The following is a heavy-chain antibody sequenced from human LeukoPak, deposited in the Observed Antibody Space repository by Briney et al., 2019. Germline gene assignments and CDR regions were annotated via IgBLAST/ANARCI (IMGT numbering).Heavy chain of an antibody. CDR3: ARGGARDGYYFDY. J-gene: IGHJ4*02. CDR2: ISSSSSYI. D-gene: IGHD5-24*01. V-gene: IGHV3-21*01. Sequence: GGSLRLSCAASGFTFSSYSMNWVRQAPGRGLEWVSSISSSSSYIYYADSVKSRFTISRDNAKNSLYLQMNSLRAEDTAVYYCARGGARDGYYFDYWGQGTLVTVSS. CDR1: GFTFSSYS.